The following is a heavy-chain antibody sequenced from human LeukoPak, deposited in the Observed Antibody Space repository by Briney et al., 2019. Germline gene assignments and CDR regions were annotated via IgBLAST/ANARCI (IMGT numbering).Heavy chain of an antibody. CDR3: AKVGREYCSGGSCYPFDN. V-gene: IGHV3-23*01. CDR1: GFTFSSYA. CDR2: ISGSGGST. Sequence: GGSLRLSCAASGFTFSSYAMSWVRQAPGKGLEWVSAISGSGGSTHYADSVKGRFTISRDNSKNTLYLQMNSLRAEDTAVYYCAKVGREYCSGGSCYPFDNWGQGTLVTVSS. J-gene: IGHJ4*02. D-gene: IGHD2-15*01.